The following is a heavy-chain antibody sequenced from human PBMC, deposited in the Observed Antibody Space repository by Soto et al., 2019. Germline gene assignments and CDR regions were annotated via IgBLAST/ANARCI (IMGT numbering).Heavy chain of an antibody. J-gene: IGHJ4*02. CDR3: ARESTDGGGSCAVGL. D-gene: IGHD3-16*01. CDR1: GYFFTSHY. Sequence: QVQLVQSGAEVEKPGASVKVSCKTSGYFFTSHYIHWVRLAPGRGLEWMGRLNPNNGDTNSPQKWQGRGSRTRDTSTSTAQMEMSGLRSEDTALYYCARESTDGGGSCAVGLWGQGTLVTGAS. V-gene: IGHV1-2*06. CDR2: LNPNNGDT.